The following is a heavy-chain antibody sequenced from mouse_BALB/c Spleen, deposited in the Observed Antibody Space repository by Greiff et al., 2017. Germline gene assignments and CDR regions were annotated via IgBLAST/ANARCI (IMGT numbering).Heavy chain of an antibody. CDR3: ASQGGSTVAVYYYAMDY. D-gene: IGHD1-1*01. J-gene: IGHJ4*01. CDR1: GFTFSSYA. Sequence: DVMLVESGGGLVKPGGSLKLSCAASGFTFSSYAMSWVRQTPEKRLEWVASISSGGSTYYPDSVKGRFTISRDNARNILYLQMSSLRSEDTAMYYCASQGGSTVAVYYYAMDYWGQGTSVTVSS. V-gene: IGHV5-6-5*01. CDR2: ISSGGST.